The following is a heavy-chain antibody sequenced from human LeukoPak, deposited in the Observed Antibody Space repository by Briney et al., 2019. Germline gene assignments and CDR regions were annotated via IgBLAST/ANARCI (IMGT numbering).Heavy chain of an antibody. CDR1: GGTISSYD. Sequence: SVTVCLTCTVSGGTISSYDCCWIRHPPGKGLEWIGSMYYSGSTYYNPSLKSPVTISVDTPKNQFSLKLSSVTAADTAVYYCARFTYYYDRGVYGMDVWGQGTTVTVSS. V-gene: IGHV4-39*01. CDR2: MYYSGST. D-gene: IGHD3-10*02. J-gene: IGHJ6*02. CDR3: ARFTYYYDRGVYGMDV.